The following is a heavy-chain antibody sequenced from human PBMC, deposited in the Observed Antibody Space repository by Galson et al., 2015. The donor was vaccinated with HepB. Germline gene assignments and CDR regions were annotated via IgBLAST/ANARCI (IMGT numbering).Heavy chain of an antibody. V-gene: IGHV3-30*04. CDR3: ARASGPLEGFDY. J-gene: IGHJ4*02. D-gene: IGHD6-19*01. Sequence: SLRLSCAASGFTFSSYAMHWVRQAPGKGLEWVAVISYDGSNKYYADSVKGRFTISRDNSKNTLYLQMNSLRAEDTAVYYCARASGPLEGFDYWGQGALVTVSS. CDR2: ISYDGSNK. CDR1: GFTFSSYA.